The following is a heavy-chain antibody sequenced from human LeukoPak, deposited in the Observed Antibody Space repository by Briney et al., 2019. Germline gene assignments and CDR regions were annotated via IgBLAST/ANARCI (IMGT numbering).Heavy chain of an antibody. V-gene: IGHV3-30*01. CDR1: GFTFSSYA. J-gene: IGHJ6*03. CDR3: ARVAGYSSSLGQGPRRGHMDV. CDR2: ISYDGSNK. Sequence: PGRSLRLSCAASGFTFSSYAMHWVRQAPGKGLEWVAVISYDGSNKYYADSVKGRFTISRDNSKNTLYLQMNSLRAEDTAVYYCARVAGYSSSLGQGPRRGHMDVWGKGTTVTVSS. D-gene: IGHD6-13*01.